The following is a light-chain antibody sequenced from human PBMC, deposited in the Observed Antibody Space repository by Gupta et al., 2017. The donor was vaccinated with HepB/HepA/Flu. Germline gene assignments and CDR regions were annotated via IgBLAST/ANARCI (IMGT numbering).Light chain of an antibody. CDR1: SGSIASKY. V-gene: IGLV6-57*02. J-gene: IGLJ2*01. CDR3: QSYDSSNVV. CDR2: EDN. Sequence: NFMLTQPHSVSESPGKTVTISCTGSSGSIASKYVQWYQQRPGSVPTTVIYEDNQRPSGVPDRFSGSIDSSSNSASLTISGLKTEDEADYYCQSYDSSNVVFGGGTKLTVL.